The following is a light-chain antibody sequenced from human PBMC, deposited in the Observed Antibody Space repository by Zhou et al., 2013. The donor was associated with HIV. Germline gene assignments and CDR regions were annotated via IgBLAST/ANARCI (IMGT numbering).Light chain of an antibody. CDR2: GAS. CDR3: QEYDNWPPRWT. CDR1: QSVSIN. V-gene: IGKV3-15*01. Sequence: EILMTQSPATLSVSPGERATLSCRASQSVSINLAWYQQKPGQAPRLLTFGASTRATGIPARFSGSGSGTEFTLTISSVQSGDFAIYYCQEYDNWPPRWTFGQGTKVEIK. J-gene: IGKJ1*01.